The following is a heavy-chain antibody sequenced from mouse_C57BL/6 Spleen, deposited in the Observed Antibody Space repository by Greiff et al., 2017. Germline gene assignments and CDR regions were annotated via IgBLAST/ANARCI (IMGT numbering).Heavy chain of an antibody. CDR1: GYSITSGYY. CDR3: AREGDTTRYWYFDV. V-gene: IGHV3-6*01. J-gene: IGHJ1*03. D-gene: IGHD1-1*01. Sequence: EVQVVESGPGLVKPSQSLSLTCSVTGYSITSGYYWNWIRQFPGNKLEWMGYISYDGSNNYNPSLKNRISITRDTSKNQFFLKLNSVTTEDTATYYCAREGDTTRYWYFDVWGTGTTVTVSS. CDR2: ISYDGSN.